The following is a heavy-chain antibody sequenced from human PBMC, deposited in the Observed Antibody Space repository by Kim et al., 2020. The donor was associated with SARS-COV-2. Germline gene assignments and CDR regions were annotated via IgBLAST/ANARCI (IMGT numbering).Heavy chain of an antibody. D-gene: IGHD3-10*01. CDR3: AGESWFGEFGAFDI. Sequence: SETLSLTCAVSGGSISSGGYSWSWIRQPPGKGLEWIGYIYHSGSTYYNPSLKSRVTISVDRSKNQFSLKLSSVTAADTAVYYCAGESWFGEFGAFDIWG. CDR2: IYHSGST. CDR1: GGSISSGGYS. V-gene: IGHV4-30-2*01. J-gene: IGHJ3*02.